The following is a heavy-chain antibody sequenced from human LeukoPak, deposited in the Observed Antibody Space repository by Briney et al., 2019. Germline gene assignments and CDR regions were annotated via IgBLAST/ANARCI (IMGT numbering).Heavy chain of an antibody. CDR2: ISSRSFTI. CDR1: GFTFSAYS. Sequence: GGSLRLSCAASGFTFSAYSMNWVRQAPGKGLDWGSYISSRSFTIYYADSVKGRFTISRDNAKSTLYLQMNSLRAEDTAVYYCASSTQISKYADYWGQGALVTVSS. V-gene: IGHV3-48*04. J-gene: IGHJ4*02. CDR3: ASSTQISKYADY. D-gene: IGHD2-2*01.